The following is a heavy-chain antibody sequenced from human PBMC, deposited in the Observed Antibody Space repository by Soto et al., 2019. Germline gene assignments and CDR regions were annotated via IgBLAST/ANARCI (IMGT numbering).Heavy chain of an antibody. CDR2: IYYSGST. J-gene: IGHJ4*02. CDR1: GRSIRIYY. Sequence: SENLSLTRTVSGRSIRIYYSGWNRQPPGKGLEWIGYIYYSGSTNYNPSLKSRVTISVDTSKNSLYLQMNSLRAEDTAVYYCARATLMEADYYYDSSGYYYYFDYWGEGTLVTVSS. V-gene: IGHV4-59*12. D-gene: IGHD3-22*01. CDR3: ARATLMEADYYYDSSGYYYYFDY.